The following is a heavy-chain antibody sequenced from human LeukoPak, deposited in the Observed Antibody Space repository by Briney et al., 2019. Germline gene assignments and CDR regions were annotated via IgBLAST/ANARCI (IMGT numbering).Heavy chain of an antibody. Sequence: PGGSLRLSCAASGFTFSTYSMTWVRQAPGKRLEWVSFISGTGTYIYYPDSVKGRFTISRDNAKSSLYLQMSSLRAEDTATYYCARITGTSEYFDSWGQGTLVTVSS. CDR3: ARITGTSEYFDS. CDR2: ISGTGTYI. D-gene: IGHD1-20*01. J-gene: IGHJ4*02. V-gene: IGHV3-21*01. CDR1: GFTFSTYS.